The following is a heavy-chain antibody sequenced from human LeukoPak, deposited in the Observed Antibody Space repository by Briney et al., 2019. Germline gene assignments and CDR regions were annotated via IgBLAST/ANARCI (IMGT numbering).Heavy chain of an antibody. D-gene: IGHD6-13*01. V-gene: IGHV3-48*04. CDR2: ISVSGATT. Sequence: GGSLRLSCAASEFTFSSYWMTWVRQAPGKGLEWVSYISVSGATTHYADSVRGRFTTSRDNAKNSLYLQMNSLRGEDTAVYYCARARTSQQLNSFDIWGQGTMVTVSS. J-gene: IGHJ3*02. CDR3: ARARTSQQLNSFDI. CDR1: EFTFSSYW.